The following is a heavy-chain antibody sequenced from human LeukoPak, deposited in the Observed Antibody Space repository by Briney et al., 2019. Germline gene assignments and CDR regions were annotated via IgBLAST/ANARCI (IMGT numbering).Heavy chain of an antibody. Sequence: SETLSLTCTVSGGSISSYYRSWIRQPAGKGLEWIGRIYTSGSTNYNPFLKSRVTMSVDTSKNQFSLKLSSVTAVDTAVYYCARGSNWAFDLWGRGTLVTVSS. CDR1: GGSISSYY. CDR2: IYTSGST. J-gene: IGHJ2*01. CDR3: ARGSNWAFDL. V-gene: IGHV4-4*07.